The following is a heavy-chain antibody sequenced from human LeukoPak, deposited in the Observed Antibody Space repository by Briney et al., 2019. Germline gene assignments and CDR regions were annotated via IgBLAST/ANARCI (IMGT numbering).Heavy chain of an antibody. CDR2: IYHSGST. V-gene: IGHV4-59*12. CDR1: GGSISSYY. J-gene: IGHJ3*02. D-gene: IGHD2-2*01. CDR3: ASSTSPNDAFDI. Sequence: SETLSLTCTVSGGSISSYYWSWIRQPPGKGLEWIGYIYHSGSTYCNPSLKSRVTISVDRSKNQFSLKLSSVTAADTAVYYCASSTSPNDAFDIWGQGTMVTVSS.